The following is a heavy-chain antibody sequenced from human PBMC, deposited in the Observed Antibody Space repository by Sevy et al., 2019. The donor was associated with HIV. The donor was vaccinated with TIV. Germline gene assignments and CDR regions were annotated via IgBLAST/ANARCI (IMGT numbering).Heavy chain of an antibody. D-gene: IGHD3-10*01. Sequence: GGSLRLSCAAAGFTFSNYWMHWVRQVPGKGLVWVSRIDTDGGGARYADSVKGRFTVSRDNARNTLYLQMNSVKVEDTGVYDCAREGNGFGAAFDYWGQGNLVTVSS. CDR1: GFTFSNYW. CDR3: AREGNGFGAAFDY. J-gene: IGHJ4*02. CDR2: IDTDGGGA. V-gene: IGHV3-74*01.